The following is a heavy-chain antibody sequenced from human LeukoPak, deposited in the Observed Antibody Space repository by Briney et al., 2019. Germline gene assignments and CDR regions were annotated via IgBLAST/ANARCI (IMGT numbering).Heavy chain of an antibody. V-gene: IGHV4-39*01. CDR3: ARRRTATVDFDY. J-gene: IGHJ4*02. D-gene: IGHD4-23*01. CDR1: GGSISSSSYY. Sequence: PSETLSLTCTVSGGSISSSSYYWGWIRPPPGRGREWIVSIYYSGNTYYNPSLKSPVTISVDTSKNQFSLKLSSVTAADTAVYYCARRRTATVDFDYWGQGTLVTVSS. CDR2: IYYSGNT.